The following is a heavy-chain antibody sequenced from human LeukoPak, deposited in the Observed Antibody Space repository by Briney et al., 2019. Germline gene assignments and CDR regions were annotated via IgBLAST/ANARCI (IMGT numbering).Heavy chain of an antibody. D-gene: IGHD6-13*01. CDR2: IYYSGST. J-gene: IGHJ5*02. Sequence: SVTLSLTCTVSGGSISSSNYYWGWIRQPPGNGLEWIGTIYYSGSTYYNPSLNSRVTMSVDTSKNQFSLKLSSVTAPDTAVYYCARLGSSWFDPWGQGTLVTVSS. CDR1: GGSISSSNYY. CDR3: ARLGSSWFDP. V-gene: IGHV4-39*01.